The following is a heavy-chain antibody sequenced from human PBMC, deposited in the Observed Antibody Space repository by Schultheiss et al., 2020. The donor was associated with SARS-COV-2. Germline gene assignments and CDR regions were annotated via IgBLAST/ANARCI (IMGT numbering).Heavy chain of an antibody. Sequence: ASVKVSCKASGYSVTNYDISWVRQAPGQGLEWMGWISAYNGNTNYTQKFQGRVTMTTDTSTSTAYMELRSLRSDDTAVYYCARVVTLLWFGESISGMDVWGQGTTVTVSS. CDR2: ISAYNGNT. CDR1: GYSVTNYD. J-gene: IGHJ6*02. V-gene: IGHV1-18*01. D-gene: IGHD3-10*01. CDR3: ARVVTLLWFGESISGMDV.